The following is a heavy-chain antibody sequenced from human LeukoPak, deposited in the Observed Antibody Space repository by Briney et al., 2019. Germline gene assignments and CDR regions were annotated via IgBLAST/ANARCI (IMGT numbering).Heavy chain of an antibody. CDR2: ISYDGSNK. CDR1: GFTFSNYA. J-gene: IGHJ4*02. D-gene: IGHD3-22*01. V-gene: IGHV3-30-3*01. Sequence: GGSLRLSCGASGFTFSNYAMSWVRQAPGKGLEWVAVISYDGSNKYYADSVKGRFTISRDNSKNTLYLQMNSLRAEDTAVYYCARDYYDSSGYSSGIDYWGQGTPVTVSS. CDR3: ARDYYDSSGYSSGIDY.